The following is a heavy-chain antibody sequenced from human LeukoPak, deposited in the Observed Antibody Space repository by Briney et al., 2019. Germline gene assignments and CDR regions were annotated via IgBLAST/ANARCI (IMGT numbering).Heavy chain of an antibody. D-gene: IGHD1-14*01. Sequence: PGGSLRLSCAASGFTFSDYYMGWIRQAPGKGLEWVSYIDRGGNGKHYADSVKGRFTISRDNTKNSLFLQMNDLRDEDTAVYYCAREGDQMYEVYDYGAQGPLVTVS. V-gene: IGHV3-11*04. CDR1: GFTFSDYY. CDR2: IDRGGNGK. J-gene: IGHJ4*02. CDR3: AREGDQMYEVYDY.